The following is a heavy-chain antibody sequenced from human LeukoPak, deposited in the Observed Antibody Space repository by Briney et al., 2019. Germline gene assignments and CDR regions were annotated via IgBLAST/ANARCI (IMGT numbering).Heavy chain of an antibody. CDR2: IGTAGDT. D-gene: IGHD6-13*01. Sequence: QPGGSLRLSCAASGFTFSSYDMHWVRQATGKGLEWVSAIGTAGDTYYPGSVKGRFTISRENAKNSLYLQMNSLRAEDTAVYYCARASGSSELSNWGQGTLVTVSS. J-gene: IGHJ4*02. CDR3: ARASGSSELSN. CDR1: GFTFSSYD. V-gene: IGHV3-13*01.